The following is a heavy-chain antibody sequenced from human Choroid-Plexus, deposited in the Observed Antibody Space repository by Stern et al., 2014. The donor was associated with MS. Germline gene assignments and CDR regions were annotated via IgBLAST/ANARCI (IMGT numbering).Heavy chain of an antibody. CDR2: VSYDGSNK. Sequence: DQLVESGGGVVQPGRPLRLSCVASGFTFGSCAMHWVRQAPGKGLEWVAGVSYDGSNKYYADSVKGRFTISRDNSQNPLHMQMSSLRPEDTAVYYCAKDRQYLTYFFDHWGQGSLVTVSS. J-gene: IGHJ5*02. D-gene: IGHD2/OR15-2a*01. CDR3: AKDRQYLTYFFDH. V-gene: IGHV3-30*18. CDR1: GFTFGSCA.